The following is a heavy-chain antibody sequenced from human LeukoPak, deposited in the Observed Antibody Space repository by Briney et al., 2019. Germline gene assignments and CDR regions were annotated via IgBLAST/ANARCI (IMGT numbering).Heavy chain of an antibody. V-gene: IGHV3-30*02. J-gene: IGHJ3*02. CDR3: AKDTSAVAGLGAFDI. CDR1: GFTFSSYG. Sequence: GGSLRLSCAASGFTFSSYGMHWVRQAPGKGLEWVAFIRYGGSNKYYADSVKGRFTISRDNSKNTLYLQMNSLRAEDTAVYYCAKDTSAVAGLGAFDIWGQGTMVTVSS. CDR2: IRYGGSNK. D-gene: IGHD6-19*01.